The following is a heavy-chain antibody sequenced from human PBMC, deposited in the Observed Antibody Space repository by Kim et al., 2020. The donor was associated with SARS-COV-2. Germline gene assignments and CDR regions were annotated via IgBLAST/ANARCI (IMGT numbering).Heavy chain of an antibody. CDR1: GGSFSGYY. D-gene: IGHD6-19*01. V-gene: IGHV4-34*01. CDR2: INHSGST. J-gene: IGHJ4*02. CDR3: ARRNPYSSGWYFSY. Sequence: SETLSLTGAVYGGSFSGYYWSWIRQPPGKGLEWIGEINHSGSTNYNPSLKSRVTISVDTSKNQFSLKLSSVTAADTVVYYCARRNPYSSGWYFSYWGQGTLVTVSS.